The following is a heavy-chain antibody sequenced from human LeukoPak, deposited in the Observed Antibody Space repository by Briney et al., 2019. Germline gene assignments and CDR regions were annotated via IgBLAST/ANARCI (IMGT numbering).Heavy chain of an antibody. V-gene: IGHV4-61*02. D-gene: IGHD4-23*01. CDR2: IHTSGST. CDR1: GGPISSGTDY. J-gene: IGHJ3*02. Sequence: SQTLSPTCTASGGPISSGTDYWSWIRQPAGKRLEWIGRIHTSGSTSQNPSLKSRVTISVDTSKNQFSLKLSSVTAADTAVYYCARLPPDGKSALDIWGQGTMVTVSS. CDR3: ARLPPDGKSALDI.